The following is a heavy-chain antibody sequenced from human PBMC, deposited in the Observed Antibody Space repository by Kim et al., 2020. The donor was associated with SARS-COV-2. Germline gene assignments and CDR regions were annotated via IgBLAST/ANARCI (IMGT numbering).Heavy chain of an antibody. J-gene: IGHJ3*02. CDR3: AKGKGDTAMVTAFDI. CDR2: ISWNSNNI. CDR1: GFSFDDYA. Sequence: GGSLRLSCEASGFSFDDYAMHWVRQAPGKGLEWVSGISWNSNNIGYADSVKGRFTISRDNAKNSLYLQMNSLRAEDTALYYCAKGKGDTAMVTAFDIWGQGPMVTVSS. V-gene: IGHV3-9*01. D-gene: IGHD5-18*01.